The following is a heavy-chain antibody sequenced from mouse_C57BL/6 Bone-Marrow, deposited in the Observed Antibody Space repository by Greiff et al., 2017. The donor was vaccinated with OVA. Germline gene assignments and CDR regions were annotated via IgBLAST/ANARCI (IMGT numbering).Heavy chain of an antibody. CDR2: ISNKANGYTT. J-gene: IGHJ2*01. V-gene: IGHV7-3*01. CDR1: GFTFTDYY. Sequence: EVMLVESGGGLVQPGGSLSLSCAASGFTFTDYYMSWVRQPPGKALEWLGFISNKANGYTTEYSASVQGRFTISRDNSQSILYLQMNALRAEDSATYYCEKYGVTTRGYYFDYWGQGTTLTVSS. D-gene: IGHD2-2*01. CDR3: EKYGVTTRGYYFDY.